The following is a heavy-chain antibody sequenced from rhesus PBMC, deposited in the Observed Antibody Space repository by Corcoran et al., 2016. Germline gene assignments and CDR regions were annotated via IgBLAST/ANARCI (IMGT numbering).Heavy chain of an antibody. V-gene: IGHV2S1*01. CDR3: ARLTHLSSGRYYFDY. J-gene: IGHJ4*01. CDR1: GFSLSTSGMG. D-gene: IGHD6-31*01. CDR2: ICWDVDK. Sequence: QVTLKESGPALVKPTQTLTLTCTFSGFSLSTSGMGVGWIRQPPGKALEWLASICWDVDKYYSTSLKSRLTISKDTSKNQVVLTMTNMDPVDTATYYCARLTHLSSGRYYFDYWGQGVLVTVSS.